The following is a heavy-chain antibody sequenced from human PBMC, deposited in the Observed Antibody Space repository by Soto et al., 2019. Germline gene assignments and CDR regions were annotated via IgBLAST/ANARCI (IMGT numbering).Heavy chain of an antibody. J-gene: IGHJ6*02. CDR1: GFTFSSYE. D-gene: IGHD2-2*01. CDR2: ISSSGGTI. V-gene: IGHV3-48*03. Sequence: GGSLRLSCAASGFTFSSYEMNWVRQAPGKGLEWVSAISSSGGTIYYADSVKGRFTISRDNSKNTLYLQMNSLRAEDTAVYYCAREEIVVVPAAITRREVYYYYYGMDVWGQGTTVTVSS. CDR3: AREEIVVVPAAITRREVYYYYYGMDV.